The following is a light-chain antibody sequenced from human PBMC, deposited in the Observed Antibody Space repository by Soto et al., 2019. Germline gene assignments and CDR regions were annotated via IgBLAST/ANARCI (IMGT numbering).Light chain of an antibody. Sequence: EIVLTQSPATLSLSPWEIATLSCRASQSVSTYLAWYRQKPGQAPRLLIYGAATRATGIPARFSGSGSGTEFTLTISSLQSEDFAVYYCQQYIRWPLTFGGGTKVDI. J-gene: IGKJ4*01. CDR2: GAA. CDR3: QQYIRWPLT. V-gene: IGKV3-15*01. CDR1: QSVSTY.